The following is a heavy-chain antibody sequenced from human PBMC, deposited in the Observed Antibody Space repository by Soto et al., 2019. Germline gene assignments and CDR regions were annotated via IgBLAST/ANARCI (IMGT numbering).Heavy chain of an antibody. V-gene: IGHV4-59*08. CDR3: ARLMFLGSMDV. Sequence: SETLSLTCTVSGGSISSYYWSWIRQPPGKGLEWIGYIYNSGSTSYNPSLKSRVTISVDTSKNHFSLKVSSVTAADTAMYYCARLMFLGSMDVWGQGTTVTVSS. CDR2: IYNSGST. D-gene: IGHD1-1*01. CDR1: GGSISSYY. J-gene: IGHJ6*02.